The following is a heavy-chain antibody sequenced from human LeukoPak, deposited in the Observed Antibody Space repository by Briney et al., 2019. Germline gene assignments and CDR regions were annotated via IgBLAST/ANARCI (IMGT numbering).Heavy chain of an antibody. J-gene: IGHJ4*02. CDR1: GGTFSSYA. V-gene: IGHV1-69*06. CDR3: ARRAAAGPEFDY. CDR2: IIPIFGTA. D-gene: IGHD6-13*01. Sequence: ASVKVSCKASGGTFSSYAISWVRQAPGQGLEWMGGIIPIFGTANYAQKFQGRVTITADKSTSTAYMELSSLRSEDTAVYYCARRAAAGPEFDYWDQGTLVTVSS.